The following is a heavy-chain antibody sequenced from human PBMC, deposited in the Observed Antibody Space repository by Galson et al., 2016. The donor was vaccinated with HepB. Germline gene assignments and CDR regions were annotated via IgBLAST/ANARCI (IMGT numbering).Heavy chain of an antibody. CDR1: GFTFNDYW. V-gene: IGHV3-74*01. D-gene: IGHD1-26*01. J-gene: IGHJ3*02. CDR2: INNDGSSS. CDR3: VRDMYGSYFAFDI. Sequence: PGESLRISCAASGFTFNDYWMHWVRQAPGRGLDWVSRINNDGSSSTYADSVKGRFTISRDNAKNTLYLQMNSLRAEDTTVYYCVRDMYGSYFAFDIWGQGTMVTVSS.